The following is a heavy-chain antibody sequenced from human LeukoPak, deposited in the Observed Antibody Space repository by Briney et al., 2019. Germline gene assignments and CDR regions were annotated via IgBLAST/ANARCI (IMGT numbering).Heavy chain of an antibody. J-gene: IGHJ4*02. D-gene: IGHD3-22*01. Sequence: GASVKVSCKASGYTFTSYGISWVRQAPGQGPEWMGWISAYNGNTNYAQKLQGRVTMTTDTSTGTAYMELRSLRSDDTAVYYCARLDSSGPLFDYWGQGTLVTVSS. CDR3: ARLDSSGPLFDY. CDR1: GYTFTSYG. CDR2: ISAYNGNT. V-gene: IGHV1-18*01.